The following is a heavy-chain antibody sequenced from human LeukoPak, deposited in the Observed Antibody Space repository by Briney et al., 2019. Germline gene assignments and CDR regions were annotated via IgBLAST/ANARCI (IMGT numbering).Heavy chain of an antibody. CDR2: IYYSGST. CDR3: AREYCSGGNCPIDY. V-gene: IGHV4-59*01. J-gene: IGHJ4*02. CDR1: GGSISSYY. D-gene: IGHD2-15*01. Sequence: KPSETLSLTCTVSGGSISSYYWSWIRQPPGKGLEWIGYIYYSGSTNYNPSLKSRVTISVDTSKNQFSLKLSSVTAADTAVYYCAREYCSGGNCPIDYWGQGTLVTVSS.